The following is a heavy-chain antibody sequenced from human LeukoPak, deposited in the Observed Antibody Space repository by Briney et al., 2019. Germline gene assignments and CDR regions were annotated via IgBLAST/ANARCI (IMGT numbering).Heavy chain of an antibody. CDR3: ARRNSVTQGLDN. Sequence: GGSLRLSCAASGFTFIDHYMDWVRQAPGKGLEWIGRIRNKANSYPTEYAASVKGRFTVSRDDSKDSLFLQMNSLESEDTAVYYCARRNSVTQGLDNWGQGTLVTVSS. V-gene: IGHV3-72*01. CDR1: GFTFIDHY. CDR2: IRNKANSYPT. D-gene: IGHD5/OR15-5a*01. J-gene: IGHJ4*02.